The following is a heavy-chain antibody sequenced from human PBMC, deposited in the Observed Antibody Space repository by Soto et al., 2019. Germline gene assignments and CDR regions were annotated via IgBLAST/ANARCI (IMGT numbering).Heavy chain of an antibody. CDR2: ISGIGGST. Sequence: GGSLRLSCAASGFTFSSYAMSWVRQAPGKGLEWVSVISGIGGSTYYADSVKGRFTISRDNSKNTLYLQMNSLRAEDTAVYYCAKVKDYYDSSGYYLGAFDIWGQGTMVTVSS. V-gene: IGHV3-23*01. J-gene: IGHJ3*02. CDR3: AKVKDYYDSSGYYLGAFDI. D-gene: IGHD3-22*01. CDR1: GFTFSSYA.